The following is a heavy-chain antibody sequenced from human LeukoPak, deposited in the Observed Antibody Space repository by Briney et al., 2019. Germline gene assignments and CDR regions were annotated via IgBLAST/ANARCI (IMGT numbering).Heavy chain of an antibody. CDR3: ARVLGAAAGPNDAFDI. J-gene: IGHJ3*02. V-gene: IGHV1-46*01. CDR2: INPSGGST. CDR1: GYTFTSYY. Sequence: ASVKVSCKASGYTFTSYYMHWVRQAPGQGLEWMGIINPSGGSTSYAQKFQGRVTMTRGTSTSTVYMELSSLRSEDTAVYYCARVLGAAAGPNDAFDIWGQGTMVTVSS. D-gene: IGHD6-13*01.